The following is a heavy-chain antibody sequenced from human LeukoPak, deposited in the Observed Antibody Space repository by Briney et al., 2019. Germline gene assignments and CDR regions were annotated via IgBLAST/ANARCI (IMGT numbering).Heavy chain of an antibody. CDR1: GFTFSSYG. Sequence: GGTLRLSCAASGFTFSSYGMSWVRQAPGKGLEWGSAISGSGGSTYYADSVKGRFTISRDNSKNTLYLQMNSLRAEDTAVYYCAKADGIAAAGNDAFDIWGQGTMVTVSS. CDR2: ISGSGGST. J-gene: IGHJ3*02. V-gene: IGHV3-23*01. CDR3: AKADGIAAAGNDAFDI. D-gene: IGHD6-13*01.